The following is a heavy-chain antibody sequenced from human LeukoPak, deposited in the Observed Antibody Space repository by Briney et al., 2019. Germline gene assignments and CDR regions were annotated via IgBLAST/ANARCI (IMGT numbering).Heavy chain of an antibody. CDR3: ARGGIWFRESQDY. J-gene: IGHJ4*02. CDR2: INPNSGGT. V-gene: IGHV1-2*02. CDR1: GYTFTGYY. Sequence: ASVKVSCKASGYTFTGYYMHWVRQAPGQGLEWMGWINPNSGGTNYAQKFQGRVTVTRDTSISTAYMELSRLRSDDTAVYYCARGGIWFRESQDYWGQGTLVTVSS. D-gene: IGHD3-10*01.